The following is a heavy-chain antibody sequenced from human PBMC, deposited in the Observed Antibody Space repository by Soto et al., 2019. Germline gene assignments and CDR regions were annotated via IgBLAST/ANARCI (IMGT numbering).Heavy chain of an antibody. CDR1: GVTFSSYS. J-gene: IGHJ4*02. Sequence: PGGSLRLSCAASGVTFSSYSMNWVRLAPGKGLEWVSYISSSSSSTIYYADSVKGRFTVSRDNAKNSLYLQMNSLRDEDTAVYYCARAPRKAAAGTPSFDYWGQGTLVTVSS. CDR3: ARAPRKAAAGTPSFDY. CDR2: ISSSSSSTI. V-gene: IGHV3-48*02. D-gene: IGHD6-13*01.